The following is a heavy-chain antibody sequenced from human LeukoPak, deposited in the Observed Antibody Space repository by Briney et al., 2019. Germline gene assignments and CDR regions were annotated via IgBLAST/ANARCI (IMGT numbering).Heavy chain of an antibody. Sequence: SETLSLTCTVSGGSINSGSYYWTWIRQRPGKGLEWIGSIYYSGSTYYNPSLKSRVTISVDTSKNQFSLKLSSVTAADTAVYYCARVSASSWYPYYFDYWGQGTLVTVSS. CDR3: ARVSASSWYPYYFDY. D-gene: IGHD6-13*01. CDR1: GGSINSGSYY. J-gene: IGHJ4*02. CDR2: IYYSGST. V-gene: IGHV4-39*07.